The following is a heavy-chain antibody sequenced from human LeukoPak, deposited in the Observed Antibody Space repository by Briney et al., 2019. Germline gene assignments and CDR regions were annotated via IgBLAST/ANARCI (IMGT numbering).Heavy chain of an antibody. V-gene: IGHV1-18*01. CDR2: ISVYKGNT. D-gene: IGHD3-22*01. CDR3: ARDHYYDSSGLSGY. J-gene: IGHJ4*02. Sequence: ASVKVSCKASGYTFSGYGISWVRQAPGQGLEWMGWISVYKGNTNYAQKFQGRVTMTTDTSTSTAYMELRSLRSDDTAVFYCARDHYYDSSGLSGYWGQGTLVTVSS. CDR1: GYTFSGYG.